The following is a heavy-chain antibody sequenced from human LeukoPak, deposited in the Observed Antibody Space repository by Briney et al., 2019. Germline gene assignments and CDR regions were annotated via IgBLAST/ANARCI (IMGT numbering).Heavy chain of an antibody. CDR3: ARDSDTTYGDSDFDY. V-gene: IGHV3-48*04. D-gene: IGHD4-17*01. CDR2: ISSSSSTI. J-gene: IGHJ4*02. Sequence: GGSLRLSCAASGFTFSSYSMNWVRQAPGKGLEWVSYISSSSSTIYYADSVKGRFTISRDNAKNSLYLQMNSLRAEDTAVYYCARDSDTTYGDSDFDYWGQGTLVTVSS. CDR1: GFTFSSYS.